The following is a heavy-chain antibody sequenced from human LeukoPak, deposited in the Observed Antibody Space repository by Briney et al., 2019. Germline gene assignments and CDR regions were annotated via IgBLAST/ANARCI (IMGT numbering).Heavy chain of an antibody. Sequence: KPSETLSLTCTVSGGSIRSNYWSWIRQTPGKGLEWIAYINYSGNTNNNPSLKSRVTISIDTSKSQFSLKLSSVTAADTAIYYCARHGQDTGNFYAHFDYWGQGTLVTVPS. D-gene: IGHD1-26*01. CDR1: GGSIRSNY. CDR3: ARHGQDTGNFYAHFDY. V-gene: IGHV4-59*08. J-gene: IGHJ4*02. CDR2: INYSGNT.